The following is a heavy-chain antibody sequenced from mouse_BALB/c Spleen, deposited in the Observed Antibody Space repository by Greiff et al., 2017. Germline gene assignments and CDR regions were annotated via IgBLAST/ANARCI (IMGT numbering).Heavy chain of an antibody. V-gene: IGHV7-3*02. CDR3: ARGEGSYYFDY. CDR1: GFTFTDYY. J-gene: IGHJ2*01. CDR2: IRNKANGYTT. Sequence: DVKLVESGGGLVQPGGSLRLSCATSGFTFTDYYMSWVRQPPGKALEWLGFIRNKANGYTTEYSASVKGRFTISRDNSQSILYLQMNTLRAEDSATYYCARGEGSYYFDYWGQGTTLTVSS.